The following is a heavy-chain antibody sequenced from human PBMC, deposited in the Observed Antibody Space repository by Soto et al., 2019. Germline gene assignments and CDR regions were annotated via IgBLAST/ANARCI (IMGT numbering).Heavy chain of an antibody. CDR1: GYSFAGYW. CDR2: IDPSDSQT. J-gene: IGHJ4*02. CDR3: ARQIYDSDTGPNFQYYFDS. D-gene: IGHD3-22*01. V-gene: IGHV5-10-1*01. Sequence: GESLKIYCKGSGYSFAGYWITWVRQKPGKGLEWMGRIDPSDSQTYYSPSFRGHVTISVTKSITTVFLQWSSLRASDTAMYYCARQIYDSDTGPNFQYYFDSWGQGTPVTVSS.